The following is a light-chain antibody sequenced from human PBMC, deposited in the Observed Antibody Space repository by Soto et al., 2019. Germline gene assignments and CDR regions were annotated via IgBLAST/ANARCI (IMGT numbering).Light chain of an antibody. CDR3: QQYESSWT. Sequence: EIVLTQSPGTLSLSPGERATLSCRASQSISSTFLAWYQHKPGQAPKVVIYGASRRATGIPDRFSGSGSGTDFTLTISRPEPEDFAVYYCQQYESSWTFGQGTKVEMK. V-gene: IGKV3-20*01. J-gene: IGKJ1*01. CDR2: GAS. CDR1: QSISSTF.